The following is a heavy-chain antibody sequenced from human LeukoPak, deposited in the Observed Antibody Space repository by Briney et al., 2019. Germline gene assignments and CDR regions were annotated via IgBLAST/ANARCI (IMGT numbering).Heavy chain of an antibody. CDR1: GFTFSSYA. CDR2: ISSSSSTI. J-gene: IGHJ4*02. V-gene: IGHV3-48*01. Sequence: GGSLRLSCAASGFTFSSYAMSWVRQAPGKGLEWVSYISSSSSTIYYADSVKGRFIISRDNSKNSLYLQMNSLRAEDTAVYYCARHNPFDYWGQGSLVTVSS. CDR3: ARHNPFDY.